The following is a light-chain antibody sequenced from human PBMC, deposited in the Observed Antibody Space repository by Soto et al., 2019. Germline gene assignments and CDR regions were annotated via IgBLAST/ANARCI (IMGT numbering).Light chain of an antibody. J-gene: IGLJ3*02. CDR2: EVS. V-gene: IGLV2-8*01. Sequence: QSALTQPASVSGSPGQSITISCTGTSSDVGGYNYVSWYQQHPGKAPKLMIYEVSKRPSGVPDRFSGSKSGNTASLTVSGLKAEDEADYYCNSYAGSNNWGFGGGTKVTVL. CDR1: SSDVGGYNY. CDR3: NSYAGSNNWG.